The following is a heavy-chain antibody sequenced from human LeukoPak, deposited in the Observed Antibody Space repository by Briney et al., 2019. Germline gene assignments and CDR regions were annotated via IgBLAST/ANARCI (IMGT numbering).Heavy chain of an antibody. J-gene: IGHJ4*02. CDR2: INPSGGST. CDR1: GYTFTGYC. CDR3: ARDDAGYYGSGSYYIQY. Sequence: ASVKVSCKASGYTFTGYCMHWVRQTPGQGLEWMGIINPSGGSTSYAQKFQGRVTMTRDTSTSTVYMELSSLRPEDTAVYYCARDDAGYYGSGSYYIQYWGQGTLVTVSS. D-gene: IGHD3-10*01. V-gene: IGHV1-46*01.